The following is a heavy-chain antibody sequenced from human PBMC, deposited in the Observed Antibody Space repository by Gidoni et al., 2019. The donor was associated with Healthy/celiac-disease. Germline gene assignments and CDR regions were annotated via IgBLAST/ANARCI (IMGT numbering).Heavy chain of an antibody. CDR2: IKHSGST. CDR1: GVSFSGYY. J-gene: IGHJ2*01. V-gene: IGHV4-34*01. CDR3: ARGFSSGYRYFDL. D-gene: IGHD3-22*01. Sequence: QVQLQQWGAGVLKPSETLSPTGAVYGVSFSGYYWTWLRQPPGTGLEWIGEIKHSGSTRYNPSVKSRVTISVDWSKNQFSLKLNSVTAADTAVYYCARGFSSGYRYFDLWGRGTLVTVSA.